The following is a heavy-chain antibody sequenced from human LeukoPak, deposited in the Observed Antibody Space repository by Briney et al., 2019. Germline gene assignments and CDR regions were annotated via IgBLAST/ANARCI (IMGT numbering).Heavy chain of an antibody. CDR3: ARDDYGSGSPDDY. D-gene: IGHD3-10*01. J-gene: IGHJ4*02. CDR2: INAGNGNT. V-gene: IGHV1-3*01. Sequence: WASVKVSCKASGYTFTSYAMHWVRQAPGQRLEWMGWINAGNGNTKYSQKFQGRVTITRDTSASTAYMELSSLRSEDTAVYYCARDDYGSGSPDDYWGQGTLVTVSS. CDR1: GYTFTSYA.